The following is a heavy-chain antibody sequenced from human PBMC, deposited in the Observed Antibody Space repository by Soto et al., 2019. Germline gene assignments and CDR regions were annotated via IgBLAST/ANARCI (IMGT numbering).Heavy chain of an antibody. V-gene: IGHV3-23*01. J-gene: IGHJ4*02. D-gene: IGHD1-26*01. CDR1: GLTFSRYA. Sequence: EVQLLESGGGLVQPGGSLRLSCAASGLTFSRYAMNWVRQGPGKGLEWVSSISGSGKNTYYADSVKGRFTISRDNSNNTRYLQMHSLRAEDTAVYYCAKEPSFSGFYYFDYWGQGTLVTDSS. CDR2: ISGSGKNT. CDR3: AKEPSFSGFYYFDY.